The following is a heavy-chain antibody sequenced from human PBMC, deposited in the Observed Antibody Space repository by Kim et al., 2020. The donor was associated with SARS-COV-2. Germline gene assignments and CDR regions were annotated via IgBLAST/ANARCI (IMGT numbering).Heavy chain of an antibody. CDR1: GGSFSGYY. V-gene: IGHV4-34*01. CDR3: ARDTVTTYKDWFDP. CDR2: INHSGST. Sequence: SETLSLTCAVYGGSFSGYYWSWIRQPPGKGLEWIGEINHSGSTNYNPSLKSRVTISVDTSKNQFSLKLSSVTAADTAVYYCARDTVTTYKDWFDPWGQGTLVTVSS. D-gene: IGHD4-17*01. J-gene: IGHJ5*02.